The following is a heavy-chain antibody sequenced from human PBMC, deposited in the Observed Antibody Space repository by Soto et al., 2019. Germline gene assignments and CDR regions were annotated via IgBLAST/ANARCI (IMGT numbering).Heavy chain of an antibody. V-gene: IGHV1-2*02. J-gene: IGHJ4*02. Sequence: GASVKVTCQASRYTFTDYYVHWVRQSPGQGLEWMGWINANSGVTKFPQKIQGRVIMTRDTFISTVYMELSRLTSDDAAVYYCARAGLTTLELATIYWGQGTQVTVSS. D-gene: IGHD5-12*01. CDR1: RYTFTDYY. CDR2: INANSGVT. CDR3: ARAGLTTLELATIY.